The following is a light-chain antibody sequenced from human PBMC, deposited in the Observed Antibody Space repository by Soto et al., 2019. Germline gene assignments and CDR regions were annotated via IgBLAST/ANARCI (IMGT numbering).Light chain of an antibody. Sequence: QSVLTQPPSASWTPGQRVTISCSGSSSNIGSNYEYWYQQLPGTAPKLLIYRNNQRPSGVPDRFSGSKSGTSASLSISGLRSEDESDYYCAAWDDSLSGRVFGTGTKLTVL. J-gene: IGLJ1*01. CDR1: SSNIGSNY. V-gene: IGLV1-47*01. CDR3: AAWDDSLSGRV. CDR2: RNN.